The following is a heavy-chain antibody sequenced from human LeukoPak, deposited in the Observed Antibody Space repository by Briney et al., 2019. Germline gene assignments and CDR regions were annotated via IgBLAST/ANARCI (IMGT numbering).Heavy chain of an antibody. CDR1: GFTFSSYS. D-gene: IGHD6-13*01. J-gene: IGHJ4*02. CDR2: ISSSSSYI. V-gene: IGHV3-21*01. CDR3: ARDDIAAADTVDY. Sequence: NPGGSLRLSCAASGFTFSSYSMNWVRQAPGKGLEWVSSISSSSSYIYYADSVRGRFTISRDNAKNSLYLQMNSLRAEDTAVYYCARDDIAAADTVDYWGQGTLVTVSS.